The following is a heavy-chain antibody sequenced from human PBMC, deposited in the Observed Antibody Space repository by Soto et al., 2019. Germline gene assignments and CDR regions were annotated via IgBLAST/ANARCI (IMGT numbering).Heavy chain of an antibody. CDR1: GVTFSSYG. CDR2: ISHDGSTK. V-gene: IGHV3-30*18. Sequence: GGSLRLSCAASGVTFSSYGMHWVRQAPGKGLEWVAVISHDGSTKYYADSVKGRFTISRDNSKNTLYVQMNSLRAEDTAVYYCAKGGVYSSRWYGDYWGQGTLVTVSS. D-gene: IGHD6-13*01. J-gene: IGHJ4*02. CDR3: AKGGVYSSRWYGDY.